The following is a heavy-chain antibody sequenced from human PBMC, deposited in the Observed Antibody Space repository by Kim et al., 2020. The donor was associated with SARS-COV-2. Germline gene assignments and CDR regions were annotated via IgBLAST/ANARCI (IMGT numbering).Heavy chain of an antibody. V-gene: IGHV3-33*01. CDR3: ARDSIAAAVDAFDI. Sequence: YGGTVKGRFTISKDNSKNTLYLQMNSLGAEDTAVYYCARDSIAAAVDAFDIWGQGTMVTVSS. J-gene: IGHJ3*02. D-gene: IGHD6-13*01.